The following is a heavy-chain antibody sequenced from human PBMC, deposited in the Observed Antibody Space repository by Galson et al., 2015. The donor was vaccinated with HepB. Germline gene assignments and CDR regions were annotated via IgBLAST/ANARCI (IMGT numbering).Heavy chain of an antibody. J-gene: IGHJ5*02. D-gene: IGHD2-2*01. CDR1: GGTFSSYA. V-gene: IGHV1-69*10. CDR2: IIPIFGIA. CDR3: ARLGGVVPAANWFDP. Sequence: SVKVSCKASGGTFSSYAISWVRQAPGQGLEWMGGIIPIFGIANYAQKFQGRVTITADKSTSTAYMELSSLRSEDTAVYYCARLGGVVPAANWFDPWGQGTLVTVSS.